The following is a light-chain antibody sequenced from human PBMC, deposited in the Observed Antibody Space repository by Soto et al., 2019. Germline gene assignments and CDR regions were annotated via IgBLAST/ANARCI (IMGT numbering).Light chain of an antibody. CDR1: QSVSSSY. CDR3: QQYGSSPLYT. CDR2: GAS. J-gene: IGKJ2*01. V-gene: IGKV3-20*01. Sequence: EIVLTQSPGTLSLSPGERATLSCRASQSVSSSYLAWYQQKPGQAPRLLIYGASSRATGIPDRFSGSGSGTYFTITISMLEHEDFAVYYCQQYGSSPLYTFGQGTKLEIK.